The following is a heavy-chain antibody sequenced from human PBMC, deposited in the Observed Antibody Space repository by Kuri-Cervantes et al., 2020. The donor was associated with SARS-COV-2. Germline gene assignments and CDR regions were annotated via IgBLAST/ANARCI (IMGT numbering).Heavy chain of an antibody. CDR3: AKVALLWFGEFFNYFDY. V-gene: IGHV3-23*01. J-gene: IGHJ4*02. Sequence: GGSLRLSCAASGFTFSSYAMSWVRQAPGKGLEWVSAISGSGGSTYYADSVKGRFTISRDNSKNTLYLQMNSLRAGDTAVYYCAKVALLWFGEFFNYFDYWGQGTLVTVSS. D-gene: IGHD3-10*01. CDR1: GFTFSSYA. CDR2: ISGSGGST.